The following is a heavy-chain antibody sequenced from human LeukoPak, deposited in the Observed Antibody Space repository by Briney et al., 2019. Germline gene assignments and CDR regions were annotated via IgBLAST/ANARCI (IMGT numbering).Heavy chain of an antibody. CDR1: GGSFSGYD. Sequence: SETLCLTCAVYGGSFSGYDWSWIRQPPGKGLEWIGEINHSGSTKYNPSLQSRITKSVDTSKNQCSLKLSSVTAADTAVYYCARGARWLLWFGEPSYFDYWGQGTLVTVSS. J-gene: IGHJ4*02. V-gene: IGHV4-34*01. CDR3: ARGARWLLWFGEPSYFDY. CDR2: INHSGST. D-gene: IGHD3-10*01.